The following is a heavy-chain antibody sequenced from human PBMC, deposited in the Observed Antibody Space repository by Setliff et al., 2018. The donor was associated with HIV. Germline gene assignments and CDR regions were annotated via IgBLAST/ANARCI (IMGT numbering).Heavy chain of an antibody. CDR1: GFTFSGYW. D-gene: IGHD4-4*01. Sequence: GGSLRLSCAASGFTFSGYWMHWVRQSPGRGLLGVAHIKGDGSITKYADSVKGRFTISRDNAKNTLYLQMNSLRAEDTAVYYCARDYSYVGFDLWGRGTLDTVSS. J-gene: IGHJ2*01. CDR2: IKGDGSIT. V-gene: IGHV3-74*03. CDR3: ARDYSYVGFDL.